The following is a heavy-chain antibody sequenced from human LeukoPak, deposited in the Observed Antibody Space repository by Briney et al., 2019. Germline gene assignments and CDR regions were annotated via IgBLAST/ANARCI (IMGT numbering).Heavy chain of an antibody. CDR3: ARRYFDY. Sequence: ETLSLTCAVYGGSFSGYYWSWIRQPPGKGLEWVANIKQDGSEEYYVDSVKGRFTISRDNAKNSLYLQMNSLRAEDTAVYYCARRYFDYWGQGILVTVSS. CDR2: IKQDGSEE. J-gene: IGHJ4*02. CDR1: GGSFSGYY. V-gene: IGHV3-7*03.